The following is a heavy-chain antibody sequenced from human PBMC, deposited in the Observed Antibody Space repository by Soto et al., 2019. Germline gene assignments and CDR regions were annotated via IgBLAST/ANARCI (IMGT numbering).Heavy chain of an antibody. CDR3: ARDRPFYGLDAFDI. J-gene: IGHJ3*02. D-gene: IGHD3-10*01. V-gene: IGHV4-59*01. CDR1: GGAISIYY. Sequence: QVQLQESGPGLVKPSETLSLTCTLSGGAISIYYWSWIRQPPGKGLEWIGYIYHSGSTNYNPSLQSRVTISVATSKNQFSLRLSSVTAADTAMYYCARDRPFYGLDAFDIWGPGTMVTVSS. CDR2: IYHSGST.